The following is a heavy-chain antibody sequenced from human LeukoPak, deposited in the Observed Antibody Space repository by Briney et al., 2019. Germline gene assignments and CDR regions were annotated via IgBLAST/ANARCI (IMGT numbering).Heavy chain of an antibody. J-gene: IGHJ5*02. CDR2: IYYSWST. D-gene: IGHD6-6*01. CDR1: GDSIRSDY. V-gene: IGHV4-59*01. CDR3: ARLATLSTVAARGRAWFDA. Sequence: SETLSLTCNVSGDSIRSDYWSWIRQPPGKGLEWIGHIYYSWSTNYNPSLKSRITISVYASKNHISMKVSSVTAADKAVYYCARLATLSTVAARGRAWFDAWGQGTLVTVSS.